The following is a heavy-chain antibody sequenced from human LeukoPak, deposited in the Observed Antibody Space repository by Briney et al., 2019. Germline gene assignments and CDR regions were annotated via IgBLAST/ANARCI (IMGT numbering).Heavy chain of an antibody. D-gene: IGHD3-10*01. CDR3: ARELRVGTAFDL. V-gene: IGHV3-11*01. J-gene: IGHJ2*01. CDR1: GFTFSDYF. Sequence: GGSLRLSCAASGFTFSDYFMTWIRQAPGKGLEWVSYISSSGSTIYYADSVKGRFTISRDNAKNSLYLQMNSLRAEDTAVYYCARELRVGTAFDLWGRGTLVTVSS. CDR2: ISSSGSTI.